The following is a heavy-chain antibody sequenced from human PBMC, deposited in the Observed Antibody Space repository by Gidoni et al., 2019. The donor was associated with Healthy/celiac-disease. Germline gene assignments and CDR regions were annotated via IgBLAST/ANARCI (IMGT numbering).Heavy chain of an antibody. CDR1: GGSISSSSYY. D-gene: IGHD3-22*01. CDR2: IYYSGSS. Sequence: QLQLQESGPGLVKPSETLSLTCTVSGGSISSSSYYWGWIRQPPGKGLEWIGSIYYSGSSHYNPSLKGRLNLSVDTSKNQVSLKLSSLTAAETAVYYCARQGTWGYYDSSGYYYDHWFDPWGQGTLVTVSP. CDR3: ARQGTWGYYDSSGYYYDHWFDP. J-gene: IGHJ5*02. V-gene: IGHV4-39*01.